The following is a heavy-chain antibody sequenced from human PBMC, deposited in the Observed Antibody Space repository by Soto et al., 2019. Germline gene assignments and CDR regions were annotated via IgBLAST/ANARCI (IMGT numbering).Heavy chain of an antibody. Sequence: EVQLLESGGGSVPPGGSLRLSCAASGFTFNNYAMAWVRQIPGKGLQWVATITGSGGDTYYADAVKGRFTISRDNSRNTLLLHMSSLRAEETAVYYCAKLPYVNALEAAAGVQLEYGGHGSLVTVSS. D-gene: IGHD6-13*01. J-gene: IGHJ4*01. CDR1: GFTFNNYA. CDR2: ITGSGGDT. CDR3: AKLPYVNALEAAAGVQLEY. V-gene: IGHV3-23*01.